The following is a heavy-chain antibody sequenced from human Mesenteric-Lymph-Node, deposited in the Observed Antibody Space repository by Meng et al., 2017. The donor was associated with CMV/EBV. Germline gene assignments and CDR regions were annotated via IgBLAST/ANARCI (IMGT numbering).Heavy chain of an antibody. D-gene: IGHD3-10*01. V-gene: IGHV3-21*01. J-gene: IGHJ6*02. CDR2: ISSGRTYI. CDR1: GFTFSSYS. Sequence: GESLKISCAASGFTFSSYSINWVRQAPGKGLEWVSSISSGRTYIYYAESVKGRFTISRDNAKTSLYLQMNSLRAEDTAVYYCARDGGPGSYPEDDYYYAMDVWGQGTTVTVSS. CDR3: ARDGGPGSYPEDDYYYAMDV.